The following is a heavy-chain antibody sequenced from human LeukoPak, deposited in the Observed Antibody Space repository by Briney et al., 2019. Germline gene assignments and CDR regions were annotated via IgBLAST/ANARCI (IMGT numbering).Heavy chain of an antibody. CDR1: GYSFTNYW. CDR2: IYPDDSDT. J-gene: IGHJ4*02. D-gene: IGHD5-12*01. Sequence: GESLKISCKGSGYSFTNYWIGWVRQMPGKGLEWMGIIYPDDSDTRYSPSFQGQVTISADKSITTAYLQWSSLKASDTAIFYRARRAYEALHFDYWGQGTLVTVSS. CDR3: ARRAYEALHFDY. V-gene: IGHV5-51*01.